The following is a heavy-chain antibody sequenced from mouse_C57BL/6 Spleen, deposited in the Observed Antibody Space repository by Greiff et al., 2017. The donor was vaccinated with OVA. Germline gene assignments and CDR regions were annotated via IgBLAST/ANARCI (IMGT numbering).Heavy chain of an antibody. CDR1: GFTFSSYA. CDR3: AREGVTGKDY. V-gene: IGHV5-4*01. CDR2: ISDGGSYT. J-gene: IGHJ2*01. D-gene: IGHD4-1*01. Sequence: EVHLVESGGGLVKPGGSLKLSCAASGFTFSSYAMSWVRQTPEKRLEWVATISDGGSYTYYPDNVKGRFTISRDNAKNNLYLQMSHLKSEDTAMYYCAREGVTGKDYWGQGTTLTVSS.